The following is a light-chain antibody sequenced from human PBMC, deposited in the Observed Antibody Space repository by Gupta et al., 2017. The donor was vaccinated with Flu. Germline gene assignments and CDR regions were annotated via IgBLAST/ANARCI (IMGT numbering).Light chain of an antibody. V-gene: IGLV2-8*01. CDR3: SSYAGGNNWV. J-gene: IGLJ3*02. Sequence: VTIACTGTSSDVGGYRFVSWYQQHPGKAPQLMIYEVIKRPSGVPDRFSGSKSGNTASLTVSGLQAEDEADYYCSSYAGGNNWVFGGGTKLTVL. CDR1: SSDVGGYRF. CDR2: EVI.